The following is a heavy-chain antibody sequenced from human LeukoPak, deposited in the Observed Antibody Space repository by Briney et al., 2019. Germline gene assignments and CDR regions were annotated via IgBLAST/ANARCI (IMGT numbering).Heavy chain of an antibody. J-gene: IGHJ4*02. CDR3: ARGAWELLSSYFDY. D-gene: IGHD1-26*01. Sequence: PSETLSLTCTVSGGSISSYYWSWIRQPPGKGLEWIGYIYYSGSTNYNPSLKSRVTISVDTSKNQFSLKLSSVTAADTAVYYCARGAWELLSSYFDYWGQGTLVTVSS. CDR2: IYYSGST. V-gene: IGHV4-59*01. CDR1: GGSISSYY.